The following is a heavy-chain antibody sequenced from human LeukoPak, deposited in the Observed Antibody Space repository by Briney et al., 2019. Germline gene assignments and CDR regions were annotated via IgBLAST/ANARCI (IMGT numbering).Heavy chain of an antibody. D-gene: IGHD2-15*01. CDR1: GGSFSGYF. Sequence: PSETLSLTCAVYGGSFSGYFWSWIRQPPGKGLEWIGEINHSGTTNYNPSLESRVTILIDTSKNQVSLKLTSVTAADTAVYYCARGQVVRDFWGQGTLVTVSS. V-gene: IGHV4-34*01. CDR3: ARGQVVRDF. CDR2: INHSGTT. J-gene: IGHJ4*02.